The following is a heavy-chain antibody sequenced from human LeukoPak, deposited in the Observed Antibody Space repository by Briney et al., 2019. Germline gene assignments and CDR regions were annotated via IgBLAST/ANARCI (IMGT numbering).Heavy chain of an antibody. Sequence: SVKVSCKASGGTFSSYAISWVRQAPGQGLEWMGRIIPILGIANYAQKFQGRVTITADKSTSTAYMELSSLRSEDTAVYYCARDRPSGLERHRAHFDCWGQGTLVTVSS. V-gene: IGHV1-69*04. J-gene: IGHJ4*02. D-gene: IGHD1-1*01. CDR1: GGTFSSYA. CDR3: ARDRPSGLERHRAHFDC. CDR2: IIPILGIA.